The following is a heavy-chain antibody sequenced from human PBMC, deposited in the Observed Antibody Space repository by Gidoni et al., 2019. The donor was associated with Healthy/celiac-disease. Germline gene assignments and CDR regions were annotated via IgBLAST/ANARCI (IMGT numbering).Heavy chain of an antibody. CDR1: GFTVSSNY. J-gene: IGHJ5*02. CDR3: ARVDSSGYYGGWFDP. CDR2: SYSGGST. V-gene: IGHV3-53*01. D-gene: IGHD3-22*01. Sequence: EVQLVESGGGLLQPGGSLRLSCAASGFTVSSNYMSWVSPAPGKGLEWVSVSYSGGSTYYADSVKCRFTISRDNSKNTLYLQMNSLRAEDTAVYYCARVDSSGYYGGWFDPWGQGTLVTVSS.